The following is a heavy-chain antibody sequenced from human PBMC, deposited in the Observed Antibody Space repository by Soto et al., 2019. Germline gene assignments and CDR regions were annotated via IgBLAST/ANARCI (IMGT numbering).Heavy chain of an antibody. CDR2: IYPGDSDT. CDR3: AREMATTWFDP. V-gene: IGHV5-51*01. D-gene: IGHD5-12*01. J-gene: IGHJ5*02. Sequence: EVQLVQSGAEVKKRGESLQISCKCSGYSFTSYWIGWVRQMPGKGLEWMGSIYPGDSDTRYSPAFQGQVTISADKPISTADLQWSSLKASDTARYYCAREMATTWFDPGGQGTLVTVSS. CDR1: GYSFTSYW.